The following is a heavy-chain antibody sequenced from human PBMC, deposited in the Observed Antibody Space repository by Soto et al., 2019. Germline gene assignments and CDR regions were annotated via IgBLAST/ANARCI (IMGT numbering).Heavy chain of an antibody. CDR3: ARSSSREIVFDY. D-gene: IGHD6-6*01. Sequence: SVKVSCKASGGTFSSYAISWVRQAPGQGLEWMGGIIPIFGTANYAQRFQGRVTITADESTSTAYMELSSLRSEDTAVYYCARSSSREIVFDYWGQGTLVTVSS. CDR1: GGTFSSYA. V-gene: IGHV1-69*13. J-gene: IGHJ4*02. CDR2: IIPIFGTA.